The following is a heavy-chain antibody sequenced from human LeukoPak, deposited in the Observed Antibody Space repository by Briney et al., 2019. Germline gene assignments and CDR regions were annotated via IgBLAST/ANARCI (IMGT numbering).Heavy chain of an antibody. CDR3: ARDAVGVLDY. D-gene: IGHD1-26*01. CDR1: GFTSSSYA. CDR2: ISYDGSNK. J-gene: IGHJ4*02. V-gene: IGHV3-30-3*01. Sequence: GGSLRLSCAASGFTSSSYAMHWVRQAPGKGLEWVAVISYDGSNKYYADSVKGRFTISRDNSKNTLYLQMNSLRAEDTAVYYCARDAVGVLDYWGQGTLVTVSS.